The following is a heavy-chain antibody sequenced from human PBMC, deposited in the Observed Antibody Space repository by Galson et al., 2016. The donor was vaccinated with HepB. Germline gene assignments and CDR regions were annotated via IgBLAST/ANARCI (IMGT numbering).Heavy chain of an antibody. CDR3: ARAQWELLNLFDY. J-gene: IGHJ4*02. Sequence: SETLSLTCAVYGGSFSSYYWSWIRQPPGKGLEWIGEINHSGSANYNPSLKSRVTISVDTSKNQFSLRLSSVTAADTAVYYCARAQWELLNLFDYWGQGTLVTVSS. CDR2: INHSGSA. D-gene: IGHD1-26*01. CDR1: GGSFSSYY. V-gene: IGHV4-34*01.